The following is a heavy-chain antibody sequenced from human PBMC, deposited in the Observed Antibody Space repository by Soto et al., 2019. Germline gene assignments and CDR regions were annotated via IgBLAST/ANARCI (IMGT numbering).Heavy chain of an antibody. Sequence: TGGSLRLSCAASGFTFTNHNMNWVRQAPGKGLEWVANINEDGSETNDVDSVKGRFTISRDNAKNSLFLQMNSLRAEDTAVYYCVKWGQIDYCVQGAKVTVSA. J-gene: IGHJ4*02. V-gene: IGHV3-7*03. CDR1: GFTFTNHN. CDR3: VKWGQIDY. D-gene: IGHD1-26*01. CDR2: INEDGSET.